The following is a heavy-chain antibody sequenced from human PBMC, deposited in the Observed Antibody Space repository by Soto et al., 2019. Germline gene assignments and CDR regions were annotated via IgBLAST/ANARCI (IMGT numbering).Heavy chain of an antibody. V-gene: IGHV3-33*01. CDR3: ARDFFYKRPYYYGMDV. CDR1: GFTFSSYG. Sequence: QVQLVESGGGVVQPGRSLRLSCAASGFTFSSYGMHWVRQAPVKGLEWVAVIWYDGSNKYYADSVKGRFTISRDNSKNTLYLQMNSLRAEDTAVYYCARDFFYKRPYYYGMDVWGQGTTVTVSS. D-gene: IGHD1-1*01. CDR2: IWYDGSNK. J-gene: IGHJ6*02.